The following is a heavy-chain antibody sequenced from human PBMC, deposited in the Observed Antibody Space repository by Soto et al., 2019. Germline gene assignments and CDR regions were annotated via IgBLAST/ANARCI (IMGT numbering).Heavy chain of an antibody. J-gene: IGHJ4*02. Sequence: EVQLLESGGGLVQPGGSLRLSCAASGFTFSSYAMSWVRQAPEKGLEWVSAISGSGGSTYYADSVKGRFTISRDNSKNTPYLQMNSLRAGDTAVYYCAKARPPITGSHLSDYWGQGTLVTVSS. D-gene: IGHD1-20*01. CDR3: AKARPPITGSHLSDY. V-gene: IGHV3-23*01. CDR1: GFTFSSYA. CDR2: ISGSGGST.